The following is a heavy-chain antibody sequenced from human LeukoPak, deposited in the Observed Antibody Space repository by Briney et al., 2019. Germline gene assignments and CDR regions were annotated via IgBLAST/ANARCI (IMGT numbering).Heavy chain of an antibody. D-gene: IGHD2-15*01. J-gene: IGHJ5*02. CDR2: ISAYNGNT. Sequence: ASVKVSCKASGYTFTSYYMHWVRQAPGQGLEWMGWISAYNGNTNYAQKLQGRVTMTTDTSTSTAYMELRSLRSDDTAVYYCARGGGYCSGGSCQTGFDPWGQGTLVTVSS. CDR3: ARGGGYCSGGSCQTGFDP. V-gene: IGHV1-18*04. CDR1: GYTFTSYY.